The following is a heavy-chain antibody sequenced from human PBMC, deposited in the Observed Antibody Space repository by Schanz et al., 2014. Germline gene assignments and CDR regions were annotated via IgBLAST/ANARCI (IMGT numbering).Heavy chain of an antibody. V-gene: IGHV3-15*01. Sequence: EVQLVESGGGLVKPGGFLRLSCAASGFTFSDAWMSWVRQAPGKGLEWVGRIKSKFDGATTDYVAPVKGRFSISRDDSTDTLYLQISSLKIADTAVYYCATGQFWSGGGFDLWGQGALVTVSS. D-gene: IGHD3-10*01. CDR2: IKSKFDGATT. CDR1: GFTFSDAW. CDR3: ATGQFWSGGGFDL. J-gene: IGHJ5*02.